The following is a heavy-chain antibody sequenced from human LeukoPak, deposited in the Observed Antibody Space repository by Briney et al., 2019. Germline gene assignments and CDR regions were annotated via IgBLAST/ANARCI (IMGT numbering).Heavy chain of an antibody. V-gene: IGHV4-34*01. CDR3: AREPDYQDTFDI. D-gene: IGHD4-11*01. CDR1: GGSFSGYY. Sequence: SETLSLTCAVYGGSFSGYYWSWIRQPPGKGLEWIGEINHSGSANYNPSLKSRVTISVDTSKNQFSLKLSSVTAADTAVYYCAREPDYQDTFDIWGQGTMVTVSS. J-gene: IGHJ3*02. CDR2: INHSGSA.